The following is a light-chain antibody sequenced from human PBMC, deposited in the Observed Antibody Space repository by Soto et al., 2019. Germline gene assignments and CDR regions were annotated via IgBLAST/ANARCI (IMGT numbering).Light chain of an antibody. Sequence: DIQMTQSPSSLSASVGDRVTITCRASHDISNYLAWYQQKPGKVPKLLIYVASTLQSGVPSRFSGSGSGTDFILTINSLQPEDVATYYCQSDNSAPITFGPGTRLEIK. J-gene: IGKJ5*01. CDR3: QSDNSAPIT. CDR1: HDISNY. V-gene: IGKV1-27*01. CDR2: VAS.